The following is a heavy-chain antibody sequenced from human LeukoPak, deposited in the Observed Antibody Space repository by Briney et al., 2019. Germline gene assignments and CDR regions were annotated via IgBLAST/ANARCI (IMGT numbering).Heavy chain of an antibody. CDR1: RFTFSSYG. J-gene: IGHJ4*02. D-gene: IGHD3-10*01. V-gene: IGHV3-30*18. Sequence: PGGSLRLSCAASRFTFSSYGMHWVRQAPGKGLEWVAVISYDGSNKYYADSVKGRFTISRDNSENTLYLQMNSLRAEDTAVYYCAKDDYGSGSYHFDYWGQGTLVTVSS. CDR3: AKDDYGSGSYHFDY. CDR2: ISYDGSNK.